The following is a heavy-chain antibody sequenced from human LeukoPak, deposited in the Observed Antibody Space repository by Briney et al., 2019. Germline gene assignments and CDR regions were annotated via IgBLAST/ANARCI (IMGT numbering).Heavy chain of an antibody. V-gene: IGHV3-48*01. Sequence: QPGGSLRLSCAASGFTFSTYSMNWVRQAPGKGLEWVSYISSGGNTINYADSVKGRFTISRDNAKNSLYLQMNSLRAEDTAVYFCSRDSPTDYYDSSNYFSFDSWGQGTLVTVSS. J-gene: IGHJ4*02. CDR1: GFTFSTYS. D-gene: IGHD3-22*01. CDR2: ISSGGNTI. CDR3: SRDSPTDYYDSSNYFSFDS.